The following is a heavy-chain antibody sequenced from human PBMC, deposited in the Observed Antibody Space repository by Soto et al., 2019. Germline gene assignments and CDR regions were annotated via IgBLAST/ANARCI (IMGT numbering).Heavy chain of an antibody. CDR3: ARDPYSNYPSGYYGMDG. J-gene: IGHJ6*02. CDR1: GYTFTGYY. V-gene: IGHV1-2*04. CDR2: INPNSGGT. Sequence: GASVKVSCKASGYTFTGYYMHWVRQAPGQGLEWMGWINPNSGGTNYAQKFQGWVTMTRDTSISTAYMELSRLRSDDTAVYYCARDPYSNYPSGYYGMDGWGQGTTVTVSS. D-gene: IGHD4-4*01.